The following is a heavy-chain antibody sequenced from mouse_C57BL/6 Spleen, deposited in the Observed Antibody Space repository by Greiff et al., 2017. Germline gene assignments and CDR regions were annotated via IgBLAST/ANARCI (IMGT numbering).Heavy chain of an antibody. CDR2: IYPRDGST. Sequence: VKLQESDAELVKPGASVKISCKVSGYTFTDHTIHWMKQRPEQGLEWIGYIYPRDGSTKYNEKFKGKATLTADKSSSTAYMQLNSLTSEDSAVYFCARRLGSNGSYFDYWGQGTTLTVSS. J-gene: IGHJ2*01. V-gene: IGHV1-78*01. CDR3: ARRLGSNGSYFDY. D-gene: IGHD1-1*01. CDR1: GYTFTDHT.